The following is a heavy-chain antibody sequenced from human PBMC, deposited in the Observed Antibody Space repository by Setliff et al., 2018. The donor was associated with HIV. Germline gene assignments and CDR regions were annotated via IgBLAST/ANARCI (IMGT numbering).Heavy chain of an antibody. CDR1: GGPVSGHY. Sequence: LSLTCAVYGGPVSGHYWGWFRQPPGKGLEWIGEITPSGATNYLPSLKSRVTTSLDTSKNQFSLKMTSVTAADTALYYCSNWNTTIDEDAWGQGTLVTVSS. CDR2: ITPSGAT. CDR3: SNWNTTIDEDA. V-gene: IGHV4-34*01. D-gene: IGHD5-18*01. J-gene: IGHJ5*02.